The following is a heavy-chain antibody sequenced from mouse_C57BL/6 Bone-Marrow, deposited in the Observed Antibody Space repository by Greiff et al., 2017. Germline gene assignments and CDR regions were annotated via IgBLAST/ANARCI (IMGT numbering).Heavy chain of an antibody. D-gene: IGHD1-1*01. V-gene: IGHV2-9-1*01. CDR3: ACFSQGSSWGFAY. CDR1: GFSLTSYA. J-gene: IGHJ3*01. CDR2: IWTGGGA. Sequence: VQGVESGPGLVAPSQSLSITCTVSGFSLTSYAISWVRQPPGKGLEWLGVIWTGGGANYNSALKSRLSISKDNSKSEVFLKMNILHTHDTDRYVFACFSQGSSWGFAYWGQGTLVTVSA.